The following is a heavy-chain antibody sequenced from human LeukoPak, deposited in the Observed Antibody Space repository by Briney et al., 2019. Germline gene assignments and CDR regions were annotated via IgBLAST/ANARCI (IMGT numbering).Heavy chain of an antibody. CDR3: ARDAGYCSSTSCYRAFDI. D-gene: IGHD2-2*02. J-gene: IGHJ3*02. CDR1: GFTVSSNY. V-gene: IGHV3-66*01. CDR2: IYSGGST. Sequence: QPGGSLRLSCAASGFTVSSNYMSWVRQAPGKGLEWVSVIYSGGSTYYADSVKGRFTISRDNSKNTLYLQMNSLRAEDTAVYYCARDAGYCSSTSCYRAFDIWGQGTMVTVSS.